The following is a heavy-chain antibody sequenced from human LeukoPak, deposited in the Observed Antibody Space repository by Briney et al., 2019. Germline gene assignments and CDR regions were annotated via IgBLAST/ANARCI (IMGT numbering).Heavy chain of an antibody. D-gene: IGHD3-9*01. CDR1: GFTFSTYA. Sequence: GGSLRLSCAASGFTFSTYAMSWVRQAPGKGLVWVSRINTDGSITTYADSVKGRFTISRDNAKNTLYLQMNSLRDEDTAVYYCASLGTLVPWGQGTLVTVSS. CDR2: INTDGSIT. CDR3: ASLGTLVP. J-gene: IGHJ5*02. V-gene: IGHV3-74*01.